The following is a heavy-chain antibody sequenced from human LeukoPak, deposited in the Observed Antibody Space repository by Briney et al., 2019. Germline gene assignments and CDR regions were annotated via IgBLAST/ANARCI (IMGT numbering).Heavy chain of an antibody. CDR2: IYYSGST. Sequence: SETLSLTCTVSGDSISSYYWSWIRQPPGKGLEWIGYIYYSGSTNYNPSLKSRVTISVDTSKNQFSLKLSSVTAADTAVYYCARHAATVSYYFDYWGQGTLVTVSS. D-gene: IGHD4-17*01. V-gene: IGHV4-59*08. CDR3: ARHAATVSYYFDY. CDR1: GDSISSYY. J-gene: IGHJ4*02.